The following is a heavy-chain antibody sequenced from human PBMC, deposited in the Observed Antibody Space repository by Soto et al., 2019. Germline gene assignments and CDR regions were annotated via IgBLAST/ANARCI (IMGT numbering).Heavy chain of an antibody. CDR1: GYTFTSYA. Sequence: ASVKVSCKASGYTFTSYAMHWVRQAPGQRLEWMGWINAGNGNTKYSQKFQGRVTITRDTSASTAYMELSSLRSEDTAVYYCAADRTYYYDSSGYYWSHNCFDPWGQGTLVTVAS. D-gene: IGHD3-22*01. CDR2: INAGNGNT. V-gene: IGHV1-3*01. J-gene: IGHJ5*02. CDR3: AADRTYYYDSSGYYWSHNCFDP.